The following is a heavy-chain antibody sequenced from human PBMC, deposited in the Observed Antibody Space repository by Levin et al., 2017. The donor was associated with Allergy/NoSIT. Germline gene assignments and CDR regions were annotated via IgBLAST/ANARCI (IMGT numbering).Heavy chain of an antibody. J-gene: IGHJ3*02. CDR2: IKQDGSEK. CDR3: ARDSGTWGWNYLLLNAFDS. D-gene: IGHD1-7*01. CDR1: GFTFSSYW. V-gene: IGHV3-7*01. Sequence: GESLKISCAASGFTFSSYWMSWVRQAPGKGLEWVANIKQDGSEKYYVDSVKGRFTISRDNAKNSLYLQMNSLRAEDTAVYYCARDSGTWGWNYLLLNAFDSWGQGTMVTVSS.